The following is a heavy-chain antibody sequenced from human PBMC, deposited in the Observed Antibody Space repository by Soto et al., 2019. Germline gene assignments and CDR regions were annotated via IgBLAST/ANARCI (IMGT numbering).Heavy chain of an antibody. CDR1: CFIFENFG. J-gene: IGHJ5*02. D-gene: IGHD1-26*01. Sequence: GGSLRLSCAASCFIFENFGMSWVRQAPGKGLEWISSISGSGFKKYYADSMKGRFTISRDNSKSTVYLELNNLSAEDTAVYHCAKNQGVELVPLATVDWFDPWGQGSVVTVSS. V-gene: IGHV3-23*01. CDR2: ISGSGFKK. CDR3: AKNQGVELVPLATVDWFDP.